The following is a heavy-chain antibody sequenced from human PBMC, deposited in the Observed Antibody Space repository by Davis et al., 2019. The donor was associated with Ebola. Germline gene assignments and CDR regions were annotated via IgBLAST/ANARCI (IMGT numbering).Heavy chain of an antibody. CDR2: IYYSGST. J-gene: IGHJ6*02. V-gene: IGHV4-59*01. Sequence: SETLSLTCTVSGGSISSYYWSWIRQPPGKGLEWIGYIYYSGSTNYNPSLKSRVTISVDTSKNQFSLKLSSVTAADTAVYYCAREGSSSLGVYYYGMDVWGQGTTVTVSS. CDR3: AREGSSSLGVYYYGMDV. D-gene: IGHD6-6*01. CDR1: GGSISSYY.